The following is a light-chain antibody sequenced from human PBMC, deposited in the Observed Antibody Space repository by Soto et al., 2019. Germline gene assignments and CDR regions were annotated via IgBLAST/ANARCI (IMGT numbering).Light chain of an antibody. V-gene: IGKV3-11*01. Sequence: EIVLTQCPGTLSLSPGERATLSCRASRSVTTFLAWYQQRPGQAPRLLISEASNRAAGIPARFSGSGSGTDFTLTISSLEPEDFAVYYCQQSHNWPRTFGQGTKVEIK. CDR2: EAS. CDR1: RSVTTF. J-gene: IGKJ1*01. CDR3: QQSHNWPRT.